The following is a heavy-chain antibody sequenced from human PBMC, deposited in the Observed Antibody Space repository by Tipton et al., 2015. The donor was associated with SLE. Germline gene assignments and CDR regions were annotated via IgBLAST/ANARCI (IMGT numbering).Heavy chain of an antibody. V-gene: IGHV3-13*05. CDR1: GFTFSSYD. CDR3: ARGTVAGTDWYFDL. J-gene: IGHJ2*01. Sequence: GSLRLSCAASGFTFSSYDMHWVRQATGKGLEWVSAIGTAGDPYYPGSVKGRFTISRENAKNSLYLQMNSLRAGDTAVYYCARGTVAGTDWYFDLWGRGTLVTVSS. D-gene: IGHD6-19*01. CDR2: IGTAGDP.